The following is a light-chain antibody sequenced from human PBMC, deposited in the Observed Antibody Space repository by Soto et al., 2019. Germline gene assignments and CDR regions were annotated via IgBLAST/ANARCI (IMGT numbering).Light chain of an antibody. CDR1: HDISTF. CDR3: QQLYTLPFA. Sequence: DILLTQSPSLLSASIGDRVTITCRASHDISTFLAWYQQKPGKAPKLLIYEASTLQSGDPSRFSGSGSGTEFTLTFSGLLPEDFAAYHCQQLYTLPFAFGHGTRL. J-gene: IGKJ5*01. CDR2: EAS. V-gene: IGKV1-9*01.